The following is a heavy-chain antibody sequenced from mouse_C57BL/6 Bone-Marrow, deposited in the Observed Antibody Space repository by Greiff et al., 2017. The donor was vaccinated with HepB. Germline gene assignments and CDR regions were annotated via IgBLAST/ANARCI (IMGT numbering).Heavy chain of an antibody. V-gene: IGHV5-9*01. CDR1: GFTFSSYT. Sequence: EVKLMESGGGLVKPGGSLKLSCAASGFTFSSYTMSWVRQTPEKRLEWVATISGGGGNTYYPDSVKGRFTISRDNAKNTLYLQMSSLRSEDTALYYCARLWLRRGTSYYAMDYWGQGTSVTVSS. CDR3: ARLWLRRGTSYYAMDY. D-gene: IGHD2-2*01. J-gene: IGHJ4*01. CDR2: ISGGGGNT.